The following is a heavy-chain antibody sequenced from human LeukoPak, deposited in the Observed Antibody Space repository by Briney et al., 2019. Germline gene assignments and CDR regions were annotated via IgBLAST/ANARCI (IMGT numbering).Heavy chain of an antibody. D-gene: IGHD6-19*01. J-gene: IGHJ4*02. CDR2: MNPNSGNT. CDR1: GYTFTSYD. Sequence: ASVKVSCKASGYTFTSYDINWVRQATGRGLEWMGWMNPNSGNTGYAQKFQGRVTMTRNTSISTAYMELSSLRSEDTAVYYCARGKIGSSGWFPFVYWGQGTLVTVSS. V-gene: IGHV1-8*01. CDR3: ARGKIGSSGWFPFVY.